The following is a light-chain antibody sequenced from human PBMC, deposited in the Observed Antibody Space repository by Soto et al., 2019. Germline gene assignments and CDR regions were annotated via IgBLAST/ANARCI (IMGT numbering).Light chain of an antibody. V-gene: IGKV1-9*01. J-gene: IGKJ2*01. Sequence: DIPLTQSPSFLSASVGDRVTITCRASQGISSYLAWYQQKPGKAPKLLISAAFTLQSGVPSRFSGSGSGTEFTLTISSLQPEDFATYYCQQLNSFPVGQGTKLEI. CDR1: QGISSY. CDR3: QQLNSFP. CDR2: AAF.